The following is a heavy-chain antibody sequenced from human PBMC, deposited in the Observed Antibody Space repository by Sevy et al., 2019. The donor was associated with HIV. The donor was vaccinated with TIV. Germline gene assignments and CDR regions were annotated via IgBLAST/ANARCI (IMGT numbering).Heavy chain of an antibody. V-gene: IGHV1-18*01. CDR1: GYTFTSYG. CDR3: ARIGTTLLWDWFDP. D-gene: IGHD1-7*01. J-gene: IGHJ5*02. CDR2: ISAYNGNT. Sequence: ASVKVSCKASGYTFTSYGISWVRQAPGQGLEGMGWISAYNGNTNYAQKLQGRVTMTTDTSTSTAYMKLRSLRSDDTAVYYCARIGTTLLWDWFDPWGQGTLVTVSS.